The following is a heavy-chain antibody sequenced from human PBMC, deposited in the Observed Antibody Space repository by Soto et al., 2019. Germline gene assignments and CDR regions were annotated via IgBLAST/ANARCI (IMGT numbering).Heavy chain of an antibody. J-gene: IGHJ4*02. CDR2: ISGTGGST. D-gene: IGHD6-19*01. V-gene: IGHV3-23*01. CDR3: AKDDGSGWYFGP. CDR1: GFTFSNYA. Sequence: EVHLLESGGGLVQPGGSLRLSCAASGFTFSNYAMSWVRRAPGKGLEWVSAISGTGGSTYYADSVKGRFTISRDNSRNTLYLQMNTLRADDTAVYYCAKDDGSGWYFGPWGQGTLVTVSS.